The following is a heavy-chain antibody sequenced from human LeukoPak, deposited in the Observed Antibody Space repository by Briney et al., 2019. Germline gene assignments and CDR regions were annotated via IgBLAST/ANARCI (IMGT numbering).Heavy chain of an antibody. J-gene: IGHJ5*02. Sequence: GASVKVSCKASGYTFSNYGITWVRQAPGQGLEWMGWINPNSGGTNYAQKFQGRVTMTRDTSISTAYMELSRLRSDDTAVYYCARIVRISSRWFDPWGQGTLVTVSS. CDR1: GYTFSNYG. CDR2: INPNSGGT. CDR3: ARIVRISSRWFDP. D-gene: IGHD2-15*01. V-gene: IGHV1-2*02.